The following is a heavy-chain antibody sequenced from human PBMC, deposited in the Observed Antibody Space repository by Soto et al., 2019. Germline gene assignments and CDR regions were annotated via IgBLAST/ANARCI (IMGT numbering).Heavy chain of an antibody. J-gene: IGHJ3*02. CDR2: ISSSSGYI. D-gene: IGHD6-13*01. CDR3: ASFLPLAAAGRFDAFDI. V-gene: IGHV3-21*01. Sequence: ETLRLSCAASGFTFSSYSMNWVRQAPGKGLEWVSSISSSSGYIYYADSVRGRFTISRDNAKNSLYLQMNSLRAEDTAVYYCASFLPLAAAGRFDAFDIWGQGTMVTVSS. CDR1: GFTFSSYS.